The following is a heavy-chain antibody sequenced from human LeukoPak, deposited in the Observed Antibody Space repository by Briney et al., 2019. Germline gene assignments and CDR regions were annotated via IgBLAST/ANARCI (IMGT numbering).Heavy chain of an antibody. Sequence: QPGTSLRPSCDAAGLTFSPTGTRWVCQAPSNGRGWVAVIWSYATNHYSGDSVKGRFTITRDNVKKTVSLQMHSLRAEDAAVYYCAKDAQRGFDYSNSLEHWGQGSLVTVSS. CDR3: AKDAQRGFDYSNSLEH. CDR2: IWSYATNH. J-gene: IGHJ4*02. V-gene: IGHV3-33*06. CDR1: GLTFSPTG. D-gene: IGHD4-11*01.